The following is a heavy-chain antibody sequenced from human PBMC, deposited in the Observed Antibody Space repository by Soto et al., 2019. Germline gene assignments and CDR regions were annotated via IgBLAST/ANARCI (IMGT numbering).Heavy chain of an antibody. D-gene: IGHD2-21*02. CDR1: GFTFSGHY. J-gene: IGHJ4*02. V-gene: IGHV3-72*01. Sequence: GGSLRLSCEGSGFTFSGHYMDWVRQAPGKGLEWLGRIRNKPNGHTTAYAASVKGRFTISRDDSKNLVYLQMNSLKSEDTALYYCSTTVITAPLFEYWGQGTLVTVSS. CDR3: STTVITAPLFEY. CDR2: IRNKPNGHTT.